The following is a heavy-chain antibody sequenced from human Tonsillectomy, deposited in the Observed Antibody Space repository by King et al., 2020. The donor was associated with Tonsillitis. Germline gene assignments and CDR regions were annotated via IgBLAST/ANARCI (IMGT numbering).Heavy chain of an antibody. CDR1: GFTFSSYE. CDR2: ISSSGRTI. Sequence: VQLVESGGGLVQPGGSLRLSCAASGFTFSSYEMNWVRQAPGKGLEWVSFISSSGRTIYYGDSLKGRFTISRDNAKNSLYLQMNTLRAEDTAIYYCAREDGDADAFDIWGQGTMVTVSS. CDR3: AREDGDADAFDI. D-gene: IGHD5-24*01. J-gene: IGHJ3*02. V-gene: IGHV3-48*03.